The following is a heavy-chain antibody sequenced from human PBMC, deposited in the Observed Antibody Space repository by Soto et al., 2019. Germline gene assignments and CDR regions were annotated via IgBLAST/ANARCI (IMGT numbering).Heavy chain of an antibody. Sequence: SGKVCCTASGGTFSSYAISWVRQAPGQGLEWMGGIIPIFGTANYAQKFQGRVTITADESTSTAYMELSSLRSEDTAVYYCARDYYDSSGYYSNHAFDIWGQGTMVTVSS. J-gene: IGHJ3*02. CDR3: ARDYYDSSGYYSNHAFDI. V-gene: IGHV1-69*01. CDR2: IIPIFGTA. D-gene: IGHD3-22*01. CDR1: GGTFSSYA.